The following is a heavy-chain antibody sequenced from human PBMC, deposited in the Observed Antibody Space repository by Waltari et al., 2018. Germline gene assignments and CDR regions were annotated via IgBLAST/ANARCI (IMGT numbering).Heavy chain of an antibody. Sequence: QLLESGGDLVQPGGSRRRSCSESGLTFSTFAMTWVRQAPGKGLEWVSGISNSGRDTYYADSVKGRFTISRDNSKKTLYLQMKSLRVEDTAVYYCAKDHGIAYWGRGTLVSVSA. CDR1: GLTFSTFA. D-gene: IGHD2-21*01. V-gene: IGHV3-23*01. CDR3: AKDHGIAY. J-gene: IGHJ4*02. CDR2: ISNSGRDT.